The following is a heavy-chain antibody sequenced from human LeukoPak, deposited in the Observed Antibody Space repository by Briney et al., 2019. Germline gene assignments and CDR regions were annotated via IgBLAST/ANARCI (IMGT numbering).Heavy chain of an antibody. D-gene: IGHD1-26*01. Sequence: GGSLRLSCAASGLTFSTYAMSWVRQAPGKGLEWVSSISGSGGGTYYADSVKGRFTISRDNSKNSLFLQMNHLRAEDTAVYYCSKRGAYYFDYWGQGTLVTVSS. CDR2: ISGSGGGT. V-gene: IGHV3-23*01. CDR3: SKRGAYYFDY. CDR1: GLTFSTYA. J-gene: IGHJ4*02.